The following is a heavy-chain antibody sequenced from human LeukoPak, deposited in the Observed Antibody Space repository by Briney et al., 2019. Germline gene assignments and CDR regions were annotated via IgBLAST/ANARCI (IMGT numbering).Heavy chain of an antibody. D-gene: IGHD4-23*01. Sequence: SETLSLTCAVYGGSFSGYYWSWLRQPPGKGLEWIGYISSSGSVNDNPSLRSRVTISVDTSKNQFFLNLSSVSAADTAVYYCARLHGGKGQYYFDYWGQGTWSPSPQ. CDR2: ISSSGSV. V-gene: IGHV4-4*09. CDR3: ARLHGGKGQYYFDY. J-gene: IGHJ4*02. CDR1: GGSFSGYY.